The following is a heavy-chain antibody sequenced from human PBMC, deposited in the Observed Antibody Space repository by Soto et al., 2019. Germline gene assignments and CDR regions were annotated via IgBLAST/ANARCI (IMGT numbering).Heavy chain of an antibody. V-gene: IGHV3-48*02. CDR1: GFTFSSYS. Sequence: GGSLRLSCAASGFTFSSYSMNWVRQAPGKGLEWVSYISSSSSTIYYADSVKGRFTISRDNAKNSLYLQMNSLRDEDTAVYYCASLAAAGGSCYPGMDVWGQGTTVTVSS. CDR2: ISSSSSTI. CDR3: ASLAAAGGSCYPGMDV. J-gene: IGHJ6*02. D-gene: IGHD6-13*01.